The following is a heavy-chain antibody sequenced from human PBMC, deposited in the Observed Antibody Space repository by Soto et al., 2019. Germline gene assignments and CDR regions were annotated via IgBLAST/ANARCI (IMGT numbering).Heavy chain of an antibody. CDR1: GGSLSGYY. D-gene: IGHD1-26*01. V-gene: IGHV4-34*01. CDR2: FNHSGDT. Sequence: QVQLQQRGAVLLKPSETLYLTCAVYGGSLSGYYWSWIRQPPGKALEWIGEFNHSGDTNYNPSLKTRVSISADTSKNEVFMNLSSLTAADTAMYYCARHHVRGRTIAGAAEFWGQGTLVTVSS. J-gene: IGHJ4*02. CDR3: ARHHVRGRTIAGAAEF.